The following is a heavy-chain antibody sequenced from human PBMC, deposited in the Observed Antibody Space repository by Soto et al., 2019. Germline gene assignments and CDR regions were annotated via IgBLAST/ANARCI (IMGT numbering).Heavy chain of an antibody. V-gene: IGHV1-18*04. CDR3: ARMSWELLAVLDY. Sequence: QVQLVQSGAEVKRPGASVKVSCKASGYTFTSYGISWVRQAPGQGLEWMGWISGYNGNTKYAQKFQGRVTMTTDTSTSTAHMELRSLTSDDTAVYYCARMSWELLAVLDYWGQGTLVHVSS. D-gene: IGHD1-26*01. CDR1: GYTFTSYG. CDR2: ISGYNGNT. J-gene: IGHJ4*02.